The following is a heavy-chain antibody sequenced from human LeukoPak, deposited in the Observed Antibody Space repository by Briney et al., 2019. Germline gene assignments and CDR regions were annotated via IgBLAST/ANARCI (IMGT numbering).Heavy chain of an antibody. J-gene: IGHJ5*02. CDR1: GFTFSSYW. CDR3: ARVQTYGPNWFDP. V-gene: IGHV3-7*01. CDR2: IKQDGSEK. D-gene: IGHD4-17*01. Sequence: PGGSLRLSCAASGFTFSSYWMSWVRQAPGKGLEWVANIKQDGSEKYYVDSVKGRFTISRDNAKNSLYLQMNSLRAEDTAVYYCARVQTYGPNWFDPWGQGTLVTVSS.